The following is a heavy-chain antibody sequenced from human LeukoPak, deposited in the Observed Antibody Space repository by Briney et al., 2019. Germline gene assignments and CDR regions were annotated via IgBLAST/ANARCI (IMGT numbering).Heavy chain of an antibody. D-gene: IGHD5-12*01. CDR1: GFSLSTSGMC. Sequence: RESGPTLVNPTQTLTLTCTFSGFSLSTSGMCVSWIRQPPGKALEWLARIDWDDDKYYSASLKTRFTISKDTSKNQVVLTMTNMDPVDTATYYCARIAYSGYDHLPVIFDYWGQGTLVTVSS. V-gene: IGHV2-70*11. CDR3: ARIAYSGYDHLPVIFDY. CDR2: IDWDDDK. J-gene: IGHJ4*02.